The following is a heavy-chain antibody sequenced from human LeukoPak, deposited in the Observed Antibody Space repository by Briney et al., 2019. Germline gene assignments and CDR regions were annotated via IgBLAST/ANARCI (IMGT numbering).Heavy chain of an antibody. CDR3: ARERAVAGEGFDY. V-gene: IGHV1-2*02. D-gene: IGHD6-19*01. Sequence: ASVKVSCKASGYTFTGYYMHWVRQAPGQGLEWMGWINPNSGGTNYAQKFQGRVTMTRDTSISTAYMELSRLRSDDTAVYYCARERAVAGEGFDYWGQGALVTVSS. J-gene: IGHJ4*02. CDR1: GYTFTGYY. CDR2: INPNSGGT.